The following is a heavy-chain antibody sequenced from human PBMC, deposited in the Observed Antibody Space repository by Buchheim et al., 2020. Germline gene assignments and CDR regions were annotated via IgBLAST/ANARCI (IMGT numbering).Heavy chain of an antibody. CDR1: GFTFSSYG. Sequence: QVQLVESGGGVVQPGRSLRLSCAASGFTFSSYGMHWVRQAPGKGLEWVAVIWYDGSNKYYADSVKGRFNIYRDNSKNTLYMQMNSLRAEDTAVYYCARDRNGDIVVGVFDYWGQGTL. CDR2: IWYDGSNK. V-gene: IGHV3-33*01. J-gene: IGHJ4*02. D-gene: IGHD2-15*01. CDR3: ARDRNGDIVVGVFDY.